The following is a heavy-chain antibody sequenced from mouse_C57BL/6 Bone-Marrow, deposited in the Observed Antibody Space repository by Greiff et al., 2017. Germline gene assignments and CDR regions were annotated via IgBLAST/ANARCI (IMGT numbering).Heavy chain of an antibody. V-gene: IGHV5-17*01. CDR1: GFTFSDYG. CDR3: ARRLRYAMDY. J-gene: IGHJ4*01. D-gene: IGHD2-2*01. Sequence: EVKLVESGGGLVKPGGSLKLSCAASGFTFSDYGMHWVRQAPVKGLEWVAYISSGSSTINYADTVKGRFTISRDNAKNTLFLQMTSLRSEDTAMYYCARRLRYAMDYWGQGTSVTVSS. CDR2: ISSGSSTI.